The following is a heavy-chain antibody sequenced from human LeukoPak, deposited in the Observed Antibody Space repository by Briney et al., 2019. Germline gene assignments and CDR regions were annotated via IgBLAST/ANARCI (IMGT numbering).Heavy chain of an antibody. CDR3: AKARWLFSRGADNFDY. D-gene: IGHD3-22*01. V-gene: IGHV1-46*01. Sequence: ASVKVSCKASGYTFTSYYMHWVRQAPGQGLEWMGIINPSGGSTSYAQKFQGRVTMTRDMSTSTVYVELSSLRSEDTAVYYCAKARWLFSRGADNFDYWGQGTLVTVSS. CDR2: INPSGGST. J-gene: IGHJ4*02. CDR1: GYTFTSYY.